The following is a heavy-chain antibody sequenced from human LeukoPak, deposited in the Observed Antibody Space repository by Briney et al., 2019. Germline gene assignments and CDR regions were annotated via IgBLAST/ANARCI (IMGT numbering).Heavy chain of an antibody. Sequence: GGSLRLSCAASGFTFSSYAMSWVRQAPGKGLEWVSAISGSGGSTYYADSVKGRFTISRDNSKNTLYLQMNSLRAEDTAVYYCAIRAPNYDILTGYATPIPQDYWGQGTLVTVSS. D-gene: IGHD3-9*01. CDR1: GFTFSSYA. J-gene: IGHJ4*02. CDR3: AIRAPNYDILTGYATPIPQDY. CDR2: ISGSGGST. V-gene: IGHV3-23*01.